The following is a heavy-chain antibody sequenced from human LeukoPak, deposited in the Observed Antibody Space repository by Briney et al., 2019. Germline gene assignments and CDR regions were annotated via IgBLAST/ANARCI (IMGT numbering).Heavy chain of an antibody. CDR2: ISYDGSNK. J-gene: IGHJ4*02. CDR1: GFTFSSYA. CDR3: ARDWDSSGPNDY. V-gene: IGHV3-30*04. Sequence: PGGSLRLSCAASGFTFSSYAMHWVRQAPGKGLEWVAVISYDGSNKYYADSVKGRFTISRDNSKNTLYLQMNSLRAEDTAVYYCARDWDSSGPNDYWGQGTLVTVSS. D-gene: IGHD6-19*01.